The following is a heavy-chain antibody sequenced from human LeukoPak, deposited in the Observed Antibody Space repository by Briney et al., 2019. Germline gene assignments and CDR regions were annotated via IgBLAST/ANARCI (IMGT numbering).Heavy chain of an antibody. D-gene: IGHD3-10*01. CDR2: IYTTGNV. CDR3: AKGGERFGSGSYNWFDP. CDR1: ADSLRNGGFY. J-gene: IGHJ5*02. Sequence: SQTLSLTCSVSADSLRNGGFYWRWIRQPAGKGLEWIARIYTTGNVQFNPALESRVSMSTDKSNNQFFLNLRSVTAADTAVYYCAKGGERFGSGSYNWFDPWGRGILVTVSS. V-gene: IGHV4-61*02.